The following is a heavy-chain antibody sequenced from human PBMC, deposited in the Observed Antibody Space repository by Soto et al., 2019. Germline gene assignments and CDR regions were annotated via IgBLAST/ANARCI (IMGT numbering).Heavy chain of an antibody. CDR1: GFTFSSYA. CDR2: ISYDGSNK. Sequence: LRLSCAASGFTFSSYAMHWVRQAPGKGLGWVAVISYDGSNKYYADSVKGRFTISRDNSKNTLYLQMNSLRAEDTAVYYCARSAYCGGDCWGYFQHWGQGTLVTVSS. V-gene: IGHV3-30-3*01. CDR3: ARSAYCGGDCWGYFQH. D-gene: IGHD2-21*02. J-gene: IGHJ1*01.